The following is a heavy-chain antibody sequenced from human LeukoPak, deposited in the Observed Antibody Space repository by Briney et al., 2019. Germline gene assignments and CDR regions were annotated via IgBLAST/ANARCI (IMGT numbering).Heavy chain of an antibody. Sequence: PSETLSLTCTVSGGSISSYYWSWIRQPPGKGLEWIGCMYYSGGTNYNPSLQSRVTISVDTSKNQFSLNLSSVTAADTAVYYCARDPSATAGFFDSWGQGTLVTVSS. CDR1: GGSISSYY. V-gene: IGHV4-59*01. CDR3: ARDPSATAGFFDS. J-gene: IGHJ4*02. D-gene: IGHD6-13*01. CDR2: MYYSGGT.